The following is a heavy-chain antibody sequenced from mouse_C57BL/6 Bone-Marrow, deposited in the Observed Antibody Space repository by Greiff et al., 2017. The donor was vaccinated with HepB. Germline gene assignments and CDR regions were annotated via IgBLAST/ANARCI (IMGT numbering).Heavy chain of an antibody. J-gene: IGHJ2*01. V-gene: IGHV5-16*01. CDR1: GFTFSDYY. CDR2: INYDGSST. Sequence: EVQLQESEGGLVQPGSSMKLSCTASGFTFSDYYMAWVRQVPEKGLEWVANINYDGSSTYYLDSLKSRFIISRDNAKNILYLQMSSLKSEDTATYYCARGGNLFDYWGQGTTLTVSS. CDR3: ARGGNLFDY.